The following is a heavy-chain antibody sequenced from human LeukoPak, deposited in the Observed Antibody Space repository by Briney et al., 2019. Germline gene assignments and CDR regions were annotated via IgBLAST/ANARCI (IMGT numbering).Heavy chain of an antibody. J-gene: IGHJ1*01. V-gene: IGHV4-61*02. CDR2: IYTSGST. CDR1: GGSISSGSYY. D-gene: IGHD1-26*01. CDR3: ARAVWELPSPGAEYFQH. Sequence: PSETLSLTCTVSGGSISSGSYYWSWIRQPAGKGLEWIGRIYTSGSTNYNPSLKSRVTISVDTSKNQFSLELSSVTAADTAVYYCARAVWELPSPGAEYFQHWGQGTLVTVFS.